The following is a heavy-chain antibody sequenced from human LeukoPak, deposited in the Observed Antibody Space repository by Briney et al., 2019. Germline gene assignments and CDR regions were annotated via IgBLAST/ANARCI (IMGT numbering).Heavy chain of an antibody. Sequence: SETLSLTCAVYGGSFSGYYWSWIRQPPGKGLEWIGEINHSGSTNYNPSLKSRVTISVDTSKNQFSLKLSSATAADTAVYYCARRGIAALGYWGQGTLVTVSS. V-gene: IGHV4-34*01. CDR1: GGSFSGYY. D-gene: IGHD6-6*01. J-gene: IGHJ4*02. CDR2: INHSGST. CDR3: ARRGIAALGY.